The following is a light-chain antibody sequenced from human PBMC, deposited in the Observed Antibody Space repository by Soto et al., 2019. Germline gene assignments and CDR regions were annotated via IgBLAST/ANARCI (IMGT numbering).Light chain of an antibody. CDR1: SSNIGSNY. CDR3: SACDYSPSGYMV. V-gene: IGLV1-47*02. J-gene: IGLJ2*01. Sequence: QSVLTQPPSASGTPGQRVTISCSGSSSNIGSNYVYWYQQLPGTAPKLLIFRNNQRPSGVAVRFSGSKSGTGASPGISVSGFEGEAEYFCSACDYSPSGYMVFGGGTKLTVL. CDR2: RNN.